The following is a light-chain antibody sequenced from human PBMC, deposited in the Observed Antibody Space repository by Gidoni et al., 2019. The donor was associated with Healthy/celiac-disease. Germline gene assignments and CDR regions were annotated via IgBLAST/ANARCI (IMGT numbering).Light chain of an antibody. CDR2: LGS. Sequence: DIVRTQFPLYLPVTPGEPASISCRSSQSLLHSNGYNYLDWYLQNPGQSPQLLIYLGSNRASGVPDRFSGSGSGTDFTLKISKVEAADVGVYYCMQALQTPRTFGPGTKVDIK. V-gene: IGKV2-28*01. CDR3: MQALQTPRT. CDR1: QSLLHSNGYNY. J-gene: IGKJ3*01.